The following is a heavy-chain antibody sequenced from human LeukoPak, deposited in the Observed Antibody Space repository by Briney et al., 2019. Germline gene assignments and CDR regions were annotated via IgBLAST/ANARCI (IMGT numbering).Heavy chain of an antibody. CDR1: GFPFSSFW. J-gene: IGHJ4*02. D-gene: IGHD3-9*01. Sequence: GGSLRLSCAASGFPFSSFWMSWVRQAPGKGLEWVANMKEDGSKQFYVDSVKGRFTISRDNAKNSLYLQMNGLRAEDTAVYYCARDMYYDILTGYSYETDYWGQGTLVTVSS. V-gene: IGHV3-7*01. CDR3: ARDMYYDILTGYSYETDY. CDR2: MKEDGSKQ.